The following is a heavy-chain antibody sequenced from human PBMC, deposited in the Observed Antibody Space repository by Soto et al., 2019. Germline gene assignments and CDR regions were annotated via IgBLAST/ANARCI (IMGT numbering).Heavy chain of an antibody. CDR2: IYATGTT. J-gene: IGHJ5*02. V-gene: IGHV4-4*07. CDR1: GASISGFY. CDR3: VRDGTKTLRDWFDP. Sequence: SETLSLTCPVSGASISGFYWSWIRKSAGKGLEWIGRIYATGTTDYNPSLKSRVMMSVDTSKKQFSLKLRSVTAADTAVYYCVRDGTKTLRDWFDPWGQGISVTVSS. D-gene: IGHD1-1*01.